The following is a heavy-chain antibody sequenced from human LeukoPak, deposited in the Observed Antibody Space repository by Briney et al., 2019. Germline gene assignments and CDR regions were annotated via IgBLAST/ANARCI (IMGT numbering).Heavy chain of an antibody. V-gene: IGHV3-7*01. D-gene: IGHD6-6*01. J-gene: IGHJ4*02. Sequence: GGSLRPSCAASGFTFSNYWMSWVRQAPGKGLEWVANIKEDGSVKYYVESVKGRFTISRDNAKNSLYLQMNSLRAEDTAVYYCARVGYSSSCFDYWGQGILVTVTS. CDR1: GFTFSNYW. CDR2: IKEDGSVK. CDR3: ARVGYSSSCFDY.